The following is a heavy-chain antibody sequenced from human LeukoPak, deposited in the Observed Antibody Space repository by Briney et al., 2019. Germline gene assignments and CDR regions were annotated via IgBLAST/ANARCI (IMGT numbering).Heavy chain of an antibody. CDR2: IYYSGST. J-gene: IGHJ4*02. V-gene: IGHV4-59*01. Sequence: NPSETLSLTCTVSGGSISSYYWSWIRQPPGKGLEWIGYIYYSGSTNYNPSLKSRVTISVDTSKNQFSLKLSSVTAADTAVYYCARDGGGGKVFDYWGQGTLVTVSS. CDR1: GGSISSYY. CDR3: ARDGGGGKVFDY. D-gene: IGHD3-16*01.